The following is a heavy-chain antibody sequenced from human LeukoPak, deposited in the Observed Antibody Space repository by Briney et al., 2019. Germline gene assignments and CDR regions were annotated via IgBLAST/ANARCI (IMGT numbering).Heavy chain of an antibody. V-gene: IGHV4-34*01. CDR3: AGGPLQLWSFPLPYNHYAIDV. CDR1: GESFSGYF. J-gene: IGHJ6*02. D-gene: IGHD5-18*01. CDR2: SNHFGST. Sequence: PSETLSLTCAVSGESFSGYFWSWIRQPPGKGLEWIGESNHFGSTDYNPSLKSRVTISVDTSKKQFSLNVRSVTDADTAVYFCAGGPLQLWSFPLPYNHYAIDVWGQGTTVTVSS.